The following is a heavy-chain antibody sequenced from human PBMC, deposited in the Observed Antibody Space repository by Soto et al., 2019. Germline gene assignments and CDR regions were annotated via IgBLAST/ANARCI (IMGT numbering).Heavy chain of an antibody. Sequence: EVQLLESGGALVQPGGSLRLSCAASGFTFSSYAMSWVRQAPGKGLEWVSLISASGGGTYYTDSVKGRFPISRDNAKNTLYLQMNSLSAEDTAVFYCAKHQSNGSPDYWGQGTLVTVSS. CDR3: AKHQSNGSPDY. D-gene: IGHD2-8*01. V-gene: IGHV3-23*01. CDR1: GFTFSSYA. J-gene: IGHJ4*02. CDR2: ISASGGGT.